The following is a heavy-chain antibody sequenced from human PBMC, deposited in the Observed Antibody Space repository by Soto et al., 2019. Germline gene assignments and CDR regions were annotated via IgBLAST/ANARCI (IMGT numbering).Heavy chain of an antibody. V-gene: IGHV1-69*01. CDR1: GGTFSSYA. D-gene: IGHD3-16*02. CDR3: ARGDRTFGGVIVNYGMDV. Sequence: QVQLVQSGAEVKKPGSSVKVSWKASGGTFSSYAISWVRQAPGQGLEWMGGIIPIFGTANYAQKFQGRVTITADESTSTAYMELSSLRSEDTAVYYCARGDRTFGGVIVNYGMDVWGQGTTVTVSS. J-gene: IGHJ6*02. CDR2: IIPIFGTA.